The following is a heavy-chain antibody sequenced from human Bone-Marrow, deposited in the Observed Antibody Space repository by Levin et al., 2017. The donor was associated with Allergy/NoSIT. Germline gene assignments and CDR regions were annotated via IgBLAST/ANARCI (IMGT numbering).Heavy chain of an antibody. CDR3: VGGSSGDGHQSDF. D-gene: IGHD5-24*01. J-gene: IGHJ4*02. CDR1: GFIFSSYW. Sequence: GGSLRLSCAASGFIFSSYWMHWVRQVPGKGLVWVSRINSDGGNTSYADSVKGRFTISRDNAKNTLYLQMNSLRAEDTAVYYCVGGSSGDGHQSDFWGQGTLVTVSS. CDR2: INSDGGNT. V-gene: IGHV3-74*01.